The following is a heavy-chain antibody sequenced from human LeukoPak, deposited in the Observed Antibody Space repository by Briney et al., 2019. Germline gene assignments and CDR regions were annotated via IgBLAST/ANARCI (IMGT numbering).Heavy chain of an antibody. Sequence: ASVKVPCRVSGYTLTELSMHWVRQAPGKGLEWMGGFDPEDGETIYAQKFQGRVTMTEDTSTDTAYMELSSLRSEDTAVYYCATVGYYDSSGNFDYWGQGTLVTVSS. CDR3: ATVGYYDSSGNFDY. J-gene: IGHJ4*02. D-gene: IGHD3-22*01. CDR1: GYTLTELS. CDR2: FDPEDGET. V-gene: IGHV1-24*01.